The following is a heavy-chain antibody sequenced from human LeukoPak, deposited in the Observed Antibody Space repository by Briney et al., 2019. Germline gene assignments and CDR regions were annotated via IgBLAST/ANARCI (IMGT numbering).Heavy chain of an antibody. CDR2: INPNSGGT. Sequence: GASVKVSCKASGYTFTSYAMHWVRQAPGQRLEWMGWINPNSGGTNYAQKFQGRVTMTRDTSISTAYMELSRLRSDDTAVYYCARDPRSSSIAAAGIRTVYYYYYYMDVWGKGTTVTVSS. CDR3: ARDPRSSSIAAAGIRTVYYYYYYMDV. V-gene: IGHV1-2*02. CDR1: GYTFTSYA. J-gene: IGHJ6*03. D-gene: IGHD6-13*01.